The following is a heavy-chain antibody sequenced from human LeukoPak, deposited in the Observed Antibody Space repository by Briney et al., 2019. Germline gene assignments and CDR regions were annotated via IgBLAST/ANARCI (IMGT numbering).Heavy chain of an antibody. CDR3: AKDGGLWVSAHWGDS. J-gene: IGHJ4*02. V-gene: IGHV3-23*01. CDR1: GFTFSSYT. Sequence: GGSLRLSCAASGFTFSSYTMSWVRQAPGKGLEWVSTITTSDGNTYYADSVKGRFTVSRDNSKNTLFLQMNSLRAEDTAVYYCAKDGGLWVSAHWGDSWGRGTLATVSS. D-gene: IGHD7-27*01. CDR2: ITTSDGNT.